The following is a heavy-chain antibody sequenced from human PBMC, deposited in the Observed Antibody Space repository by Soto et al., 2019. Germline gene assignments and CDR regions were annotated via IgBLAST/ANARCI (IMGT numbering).Heavy chain of an antibody. CDR2: IYYSGST. J-gene: IGHJ5*02. D-gene: IGHD3-3*01. CDR3: ASTKGEWLLWNWFDP. V-gene: IGHV4-39*01. CDR1: GGSISSSSYY. Sequence: TSETLSLTCTVSGGSISSSSYYWGWIRQPPGKGLEWIGSIYYSGSTYYNPSLKSRVTISVDTSKNQFSLKLSSVTAADTAVYYCASTKGEWLLWNWFDPSGQGTLVTVSS.